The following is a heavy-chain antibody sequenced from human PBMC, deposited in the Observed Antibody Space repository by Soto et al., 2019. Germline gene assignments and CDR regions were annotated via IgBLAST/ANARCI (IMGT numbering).Heavy chain of an antibody. J-gene: IGHJ4*02. CDR3: ARGRSDYDFWSGYSDY. CDR2: ISRGSSDM. V-gene: IGHV3-48*02. CDR1: GFTFSSST. D-gene: IGHD3-3*01. Sequence: PGGSLRLSCAASGFTFSSSTMNGGRKAPGKGLEGVSQISRGSSDMDYADSVKGRFTIPRDNPKNPLYLQMNSLRDEDTAVHYCARGRSDYDFWSGYSDYCGQGTLVTVPS.